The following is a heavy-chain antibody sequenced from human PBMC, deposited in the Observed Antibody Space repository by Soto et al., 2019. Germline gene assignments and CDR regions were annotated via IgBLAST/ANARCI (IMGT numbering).Heavy chain of an antibody. CDR3: PGLVWRIFFTS. D-gene: IGHD3-9*01. CDR1: GFNFNDYY. Sequence: QEQLVESGGGLVKPGGSLRLSCAASGFNFNDYYMSWIRQAPGKGLEYIAYISSLNHYNNYADYVKGRFTISIDNAKNSLQRKLSSLGSEDTAFYYCPGLVWRIFFTSGGRGTLATFSS. V-gene: IGHV3-11*06. J-gene: IGHJ4*02. CDR2: ISSLNHYN.